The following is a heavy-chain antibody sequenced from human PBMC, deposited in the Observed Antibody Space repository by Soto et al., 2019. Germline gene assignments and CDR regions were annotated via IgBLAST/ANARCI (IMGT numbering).Heavy chain of an antibody. J-gene: IGHJ4*02. CDR2: IIPIFGTA. D-gene: IGHD4-17*01. CDR3: ATRGPYVDYVFDY. Sequence: QVQLVQSGAEVKKPGSSVKVSCKASGGTFSSYAISWVRQAPGQGLEWMGVIIPIFGTANYAQKFQGRVTITADESTSTAYMELSSLRSEDTAVYYCATRGPYVDYVFDYWGQGTLVPVSS. V-gene: IGHV1-69*01. CDR1: GGTFSSYA.